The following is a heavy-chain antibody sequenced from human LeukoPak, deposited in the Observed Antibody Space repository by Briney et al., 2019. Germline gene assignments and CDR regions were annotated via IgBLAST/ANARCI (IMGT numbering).Heavy chain of an antibody. CDR1: GYSFTSYW. CDR2: IYPSDSDT. J-gene: IGHJ5*02. Sequence: GESLKISCKGSGYSFTSYWIGWVRQMPGKGLEWMGIIYPSDSDTRYSPSFQGQVTISVDKSIRTAYLQWSNLKASDTAMYYCVRGPLISTVRGVPKWFDPWGQGTLVTVSS. D-gene: IGHD3-10*01. CDR3: VRGPLISTVRGVPKWFDP. V-gene: IGHV5-51*01.